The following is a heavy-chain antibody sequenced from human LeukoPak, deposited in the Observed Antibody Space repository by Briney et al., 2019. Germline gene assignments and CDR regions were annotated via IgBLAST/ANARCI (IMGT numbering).Heavy chain of an antibody. V-gene: IGHV3-7*01. Sequence: GGSLRLSCAASGFTFSSYWMSWVRQAPGKGLEWVANIKQDGSEKYYVDSVKGRFTISRDNAKNSLYLQMNSLRAEDTAVYYCAREDYYGSGNLEWWGQGTLVTVSS. D-gene: IGHD3-10*01. J-gene: IGHJ4*02. CDR3: AREDYYGSGNLEW. CDR2: IKQDGSEK. CDR1: GFTFSSYW.